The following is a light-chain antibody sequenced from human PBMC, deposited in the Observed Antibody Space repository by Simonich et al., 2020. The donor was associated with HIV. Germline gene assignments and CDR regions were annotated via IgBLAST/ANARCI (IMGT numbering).Light chain of an antibody. J-gene: IGKJ4*01. CDR1: KEIRNY. CDR3: QQFDNLPPST. CDR2: DAS. V-gene: IGKV1-33*01. Sequence: DIQMTQSPSSLSALVRDRGSITSQASKEIRNYLNWYNQKPGKAPKVLIYDASNLEKGVPSRFSGSGSGTDFTFTISSLQPEDIATYYCQQFDNLPPSTFGGGTKVEIK.